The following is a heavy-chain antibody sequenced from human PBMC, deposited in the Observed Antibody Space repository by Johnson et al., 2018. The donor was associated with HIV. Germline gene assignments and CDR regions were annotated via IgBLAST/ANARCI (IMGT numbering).Heavy chain of an antibody. J-gene: IGHJ3*02. CDR1: GFTFSTYG. CDR3: AKTGPYSSGIDASDI. V-gene: IGHV3-30*02. D-gene: IGHD6-19*01. Sequence: QVQLVESGGGVVQPGGSLRLSCAASGFTFSTYGMHWVRQAPGKGLEWVAFIRDDGSNKHYVDSVNGRFTISRDNSKNTLYLEMNSLRGEDPALYYCAKTGPYSSGIDASDIWGQGAMVIVSP. CDR2: IRDDGSNK.